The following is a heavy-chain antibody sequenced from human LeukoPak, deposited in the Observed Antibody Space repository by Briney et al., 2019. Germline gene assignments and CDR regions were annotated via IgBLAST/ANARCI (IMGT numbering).Heavy chain of an antibody. D-gene: IGHD4-23*01. J-gene: IGHJ5*02. V-gene: IGHV4-30-2*01. CDR3: ARSDYGGNHPAELGFDP. CDR2: IYESGST. CDR1: GDSISSGGYY. Sequence: SQTLSLTCTVSGDSISSGGYYWSWIRQPPGKGLEWIGYIYESGSTYYNPSLKSRVTMSVDTSKNQFSLNLNSVTAADTAVYYCARSDYGGNHPAELGFDPWGQGTLVTVSS.